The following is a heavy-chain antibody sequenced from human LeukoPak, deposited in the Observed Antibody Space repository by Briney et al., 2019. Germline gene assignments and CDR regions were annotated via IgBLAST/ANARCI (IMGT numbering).Heavy chain of an antibody. V-gene: IGHV1-69*13. J-gene: IGHJ3*02. Sequence: VASVKVSCKASGGTFSSYAISWVRQAPGQGLEWMGGIIPIFGTANYAQKFQGRVTITADESTSTAYMELSSPRSEDTAVYYCARGARGYSYDDAFDIWGQGTMVTVSS. CDR3: ARGARGYSYDDAFDI. D-gene: IGHD5-18*01. CDR1: GGTFSSYA. CDR2: IIPIFGTA.